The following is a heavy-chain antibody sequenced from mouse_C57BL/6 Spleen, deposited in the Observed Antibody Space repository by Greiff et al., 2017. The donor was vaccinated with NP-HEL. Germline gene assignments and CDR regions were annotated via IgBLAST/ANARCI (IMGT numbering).Heavy chain of an antibody. CDR2: INPGSGGT. V-gene: IGHV1-54*01. CDR1: GYAFTNYL. D-gene: IGHD2-2*01. J-gene: IGHJ1*03. CDR3: ARRDYGSLRYFDV. Sequence: VHLVESGAELVRPGTSVKVSCKASGYAFTNYLIEWVKQRPGQGLEWIGVINPGSGGTNYNEKFKGKATLTADKSSSTAYMQLSSLTSEDSAVYFCARRDYGSLRYFDVWGTGTTVTVSS.